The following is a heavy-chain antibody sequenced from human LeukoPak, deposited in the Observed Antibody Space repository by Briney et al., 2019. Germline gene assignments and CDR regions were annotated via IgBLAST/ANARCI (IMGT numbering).Heavy chain of an antibody. J-gene: IGHJ4*02. CDR3: AKVSYDFWSGYYY. Sequence: GGSLRLSCAASGFTFYNYAMSWVRQAPGKGLEWVAVISYDGSNKYYADSVKGRFTISRDNSKNTLYLQMNSLRAEDTAVYYCAKVSYDFWSGYYYWGQGTLVTVSS. CDR2: ISYDGSNK. V-gene: IGHV3-30*18. CDR1: GFTFYNYA. D-gene: IGHD3-3*01.